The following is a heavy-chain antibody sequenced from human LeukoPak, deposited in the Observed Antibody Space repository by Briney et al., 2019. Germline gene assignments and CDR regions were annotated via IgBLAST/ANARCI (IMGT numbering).Heavy chain of an antibody. CDR3: AKSREYYYYYGMDV. V-gene: IGHV3-9*01. CDR2: ISRNSGNI. CDR1: GFTFDDYA. J-gene: IGHJ6*02. Sequence: GGSLRLSCAASGFTFDDYAMHWVRQAPGKGLEWVSGISRNSGNIGYADSVKGRFTISRDNAKNSLYLQMNSLRAEDTALYYCAKSREYYYYYGMDVWGQGTTVTVSS.